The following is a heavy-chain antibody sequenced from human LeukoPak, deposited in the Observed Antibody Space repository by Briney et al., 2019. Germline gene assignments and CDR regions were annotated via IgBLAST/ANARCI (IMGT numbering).Heavy chain of an antibody. CDR1: GGATIPFY. Sequence: SETLSLTCSVEGGATIPFYWNWIRQPAGKGLEWIGRIYSSGTTKYNPSLKSRVTMSVDTSKNQFSLKLSSVTAADTAVYYCAKDYYDSSEGWFDPWGQGTLVTVSS. J-gene: IGHJ5*02. CDR2: IYSSGTT. D-gene: IGHD3-22*01. CDR3: AKDYYDSSEGWFDP. V-gene: IGHV4-4*07.